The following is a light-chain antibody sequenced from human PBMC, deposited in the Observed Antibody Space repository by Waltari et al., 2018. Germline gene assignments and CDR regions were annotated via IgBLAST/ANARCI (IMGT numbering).Light chain of an antibody. CDR1: NSGSKS. J-gene: IGLJ2*01. CDR3: QVWDSSSDHVV. CDR2: DDS. Sequence: SYVLTQPPSVSVAPGKTARITCGGNNSGSKSVHWYQQKPGQAPVLGVCDDSDRPSGMPERFSGSNAGNTATLTISRVEAGDEADYYCQVWDSSSDHVVFGGGTKLTVL. V-gene: IGLV3-21*03.